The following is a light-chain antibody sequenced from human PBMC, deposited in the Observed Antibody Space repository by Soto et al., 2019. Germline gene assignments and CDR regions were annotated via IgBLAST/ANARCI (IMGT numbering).Light chain of an antibody. J-gene: IGKJ2*01. CDR3: QQYYRFPYT. CDR1: PGLNYS. Sequence: DIQMTQSPSTLSASVGDTVPITFRASPGLNYSLAWYQQKPVQTPKILIHKASTLEQGVPSRVSGSGSGTEYTRTIGSLQPDDFATFYCQQYYRFPYTFGQGTKLEIK. V-gene: IGKV1-5*03. CDR2: KAS.